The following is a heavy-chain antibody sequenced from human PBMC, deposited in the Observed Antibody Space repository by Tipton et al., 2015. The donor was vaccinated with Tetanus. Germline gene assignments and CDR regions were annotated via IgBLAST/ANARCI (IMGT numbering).Heavy chain of an antibody. V-gene: IGHV4-59*03. CDR3: ARSGGRRYAFDI. CDR1: RGSINKNY. Sequence: TLSLTCTVSRGSINKNYWSWIRQSPGKGLEWIAYIFYSGRTNYNPSLKSRVTISVDTARNQFSLKLTSVSAADTALYYCARSGGRRYAFDIWGQGAMVTVSS. D-gene: IGHD3-16*01. J-gene: IGHJ3*02. CDR2: IFYSGRT.